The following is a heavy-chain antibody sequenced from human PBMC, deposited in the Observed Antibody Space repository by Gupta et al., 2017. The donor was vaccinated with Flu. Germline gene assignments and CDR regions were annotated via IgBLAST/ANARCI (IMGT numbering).Heavy chain of an antibody. CDR2: ISSTSSYI. CDR1: GFTFSSYN. V-gene: IGHV3-21*01. D-gene: IGHD3-16*01. Sequence: GFTFSSYNMNWVRQAPGKGLEWVSSISSTSSYIDYADSVKGRFTISRDNAKNSLYLQMNSLRAEDTAVYDCARNYGRADYWGQGTLVTVSS. J-gene: IGHJ4*02. CDR3: ARNYGRADY.